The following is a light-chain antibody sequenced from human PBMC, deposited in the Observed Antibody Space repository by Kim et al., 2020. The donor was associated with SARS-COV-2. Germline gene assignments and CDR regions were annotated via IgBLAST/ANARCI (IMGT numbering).Light chain of an antibody. J-gene: IGLJ1*01. CDR2: QDS. CDR1: KLGDKF. V-gene: IGLV3-1*01. Sequence: VSPGQTASITCSGDKLGDKFACWYQQKPGQSPVLVIYQDSKRPSGIPERFSGSNSGNTATLTISGTQAMDEADYYCQAWDSSTYVFGTGTKVTVL. CDR3: QAWDSSTYV.